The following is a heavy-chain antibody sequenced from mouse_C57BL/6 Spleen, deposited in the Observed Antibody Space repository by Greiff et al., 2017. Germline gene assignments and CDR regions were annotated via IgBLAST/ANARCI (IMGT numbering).Heavy chain of an antibody. Sequence: EVHLVESGGDLVKPGGSLKLSCAASGFTFSSYGMSWVRQTPDKRLEWVATISSGGSYTYYPDSVKGRFTISRDNAKNTLYLQMSSLKSEDTAMYYCARLWVGEYYFDYWGQGTTRTVSS. V-gene: IGHV5-6*01. CDR2: ISSGGSYT. CDR3: ARLWVGEYYFDY. CDR1: GFTFSSYG. J-gene: IGHJ2*01. D-gene: IGHD1-1*01.